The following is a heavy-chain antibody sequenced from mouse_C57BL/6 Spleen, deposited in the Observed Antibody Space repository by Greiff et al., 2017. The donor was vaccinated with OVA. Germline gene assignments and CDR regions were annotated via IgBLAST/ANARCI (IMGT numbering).Heavy chain of an antibody. CDR3: ARGATVVARYFDV. Sequence: VQLQESGTELVKPGASVKLSCKASGYTFTSYWMHWVKQRPGQGLEWIGNINPSNGGTNYNEKFKSKATLTVDKSSSTAYMQLSSLTSEDSAVYYCARGATVVARYFDVWGTGTTVTVSS. V-gene: IGHV1-53*01. D-gene: IGHD1-1*01. J-gene: IGHJ1*03. CDR2: INPSNGGT. CDR1: GYTFTSYW.